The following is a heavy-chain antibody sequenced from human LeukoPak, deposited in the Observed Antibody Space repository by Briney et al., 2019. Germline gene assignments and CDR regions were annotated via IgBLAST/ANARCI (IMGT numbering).Heavy chain of an antibody. CDR1: GGSISSGGYY. CDR3: ARDQGSSSSGFDY. J-gene: IGHJ4*02. D-gene: IGHD6-6*01. V-gene: IGHV4-30-2*01. Sequence: SETLSLTCTVSGGSISSGGYYWSWIRQPPGKGLEWIGYIYHSGSTYCNPSLKSRVTISVDRSKNQFSLKLSSVTAADTAVYYCARDQGSSSSGFDYWGQGTLVTVSS. CDR2: IYHSGST.